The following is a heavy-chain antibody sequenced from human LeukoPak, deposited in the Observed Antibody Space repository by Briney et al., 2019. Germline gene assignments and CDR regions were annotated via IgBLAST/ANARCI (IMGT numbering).Heavy chain of an antibody. D-gene: IGHD3-10*01. J-gene: IGHJ6*01. Sequence: ASVRVSCTASGYTFTSYGISWVRQAPGQGLEWMGCISAYNGNINYAQTLKGRVTITTDTSKSTAYMEMKSLRAEDTAVYYCARGPDCYGSEKNSMDGWGQGTTVTVSS. V-gene: IGHV1-18*01. CDR3: ARGPDCYGSEKNSMDG. CDR1: GYTFTSYG. CDR2: ISAYNGNI.